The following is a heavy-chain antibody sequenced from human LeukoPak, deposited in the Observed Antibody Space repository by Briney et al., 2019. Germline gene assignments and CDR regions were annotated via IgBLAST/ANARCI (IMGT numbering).Heavy chain of an antibody. V-gene: IGHV4-38-2*02. CDR2: SYYSGNT. Sequence: SETLSLTCTVSGYSISSGYYWGRSRQPPGKGVEGIGSSYYSGNTYYNQSPKSRVTIYGDRSKNKLHVKLSSVTAADMAVYYCARQEYETAYYYYYYMDVWGKGTTVTVSS. CDR3: ARQEYETAYYYYYYMDV. D-gene: IGHD1-14*01. J-gene: IGHJ6*03. CDR1: GYSISSGYY.